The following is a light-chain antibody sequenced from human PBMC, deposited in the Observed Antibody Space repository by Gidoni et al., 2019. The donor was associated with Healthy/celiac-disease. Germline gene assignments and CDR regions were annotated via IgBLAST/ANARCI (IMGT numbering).Light chain of an antibody. CDR2: GKN. CDR3: NYRDSSSNHLGV. J-gene: IGLJ2*01. Sequence: SSELTQDPAVSVVSGQTVRITFQGDSLRSYYASRYQQNPGQAPVLVIDGKNNRPSRIPDRFSGASSENTASLTSTGAQAEDEADYYCNYRDSSSNHLGVFGGGTKLTVL. CDR1: SLRSYY. V-gene: IGLV3-19*01.